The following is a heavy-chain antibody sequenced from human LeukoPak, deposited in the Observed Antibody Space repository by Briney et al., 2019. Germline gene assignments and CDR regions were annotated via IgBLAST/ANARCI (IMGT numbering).Heavy chain of an antibody. CDR3: ARDGVDTAMVFYYYYGMDV. V-gene: IGHV1-69*04. CDR2: IIPILGIA. D-gene: IGHD5-18*01. CDR1: GGTFSSYA. J-gene: IGHJ6*02. Sequence: SVKVSCKASGGTFSSYAISWVRQAPGQGLEWMGRIIPILGIANYAQKFQGRVTITADKSTSTAYMELSSLRSEDTAVYHCARDGVDTAMVFYYYYGMDVWGQGTTVTVSS.